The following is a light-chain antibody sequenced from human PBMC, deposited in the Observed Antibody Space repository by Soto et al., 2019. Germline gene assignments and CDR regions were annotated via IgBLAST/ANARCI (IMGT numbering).Light chain of an antibody. Sequence: IVLTESPATLYVSPGERATLCXRASPSASRYLAWYQQNSGEAPRLXXDNXANRATGGPARFSGSGSGTDVTLTISSLEPEDCACYYWQQRSYGTRWFGGGAKVDIK. CDR3: QQRSYGTRW. CDR1: PSASRY. V-gene: IGKV3-11*01. J-gene: IGKJ4*02. CDR2: NXA.